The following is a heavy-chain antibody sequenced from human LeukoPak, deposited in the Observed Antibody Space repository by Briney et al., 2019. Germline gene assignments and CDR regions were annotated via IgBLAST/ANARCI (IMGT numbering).Heavy chain of an antibody. J-gene: IGHJ4*02. D-gene: IGHD5-24*01. CDR2: IYYSGST. CDR1: GGSISRSSYY. CDR3: ARHRDDYNQPFDY. V-gene: IGHV4-39*01. Sequence: SETLSLTCTVSGGSISRSSYYWGWIRQPPGKGLEWIGSIYYSGSTYYNPTLKSRVTISVDTSKNQFSLKLTSVTAADTGVYYCARHRDDYNQPFDYWGQGTLVTVSS.